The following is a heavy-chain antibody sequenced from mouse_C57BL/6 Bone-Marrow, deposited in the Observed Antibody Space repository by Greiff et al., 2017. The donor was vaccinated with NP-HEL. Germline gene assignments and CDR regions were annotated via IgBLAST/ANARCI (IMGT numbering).Heavy chain of an antibody. D-gene: IGHD1-1*02. Sequence: EVQVVESVAELVRPGASVKLSCTASGFNIKNTYMHWVKQRPEQGLEWIGRIDPANGNTKYAPKFQGKTTITADTASNTASLQLSSLTSEDTAIYYCARAPITIKYYFDYWGQGTTLTVSS. J-gene: IGHJ2*01. CDR3: ARAPITIKYYFDY. CDR1: GFNIKNTY. CDR2: IDPANGNT. V-gene: IGHV14-3*01.